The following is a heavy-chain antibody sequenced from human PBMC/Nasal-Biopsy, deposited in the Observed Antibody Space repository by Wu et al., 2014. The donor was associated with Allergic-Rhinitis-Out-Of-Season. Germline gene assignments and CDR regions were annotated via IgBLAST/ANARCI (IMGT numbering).Heavy chain of an antibody. CDR1: GGSFSGYY. D-gene: IGHD5-18*01. CDR3: ARHEVGGYSYGVYNWFDP. CDR2: INHSGST. J-gene: IGHJ5*02. Sequence: TLSLTCAVYGGSFSGYYWSWIRQPPGKGLEWIGEINHSGSTNYNPSLKSRVTISVDTSKNQFSLKLSSVTAADTAVYYCARHEVGGYSYGVYNWFDPWGQGTLVTVSS. V-gene: IGHV4-34*01.